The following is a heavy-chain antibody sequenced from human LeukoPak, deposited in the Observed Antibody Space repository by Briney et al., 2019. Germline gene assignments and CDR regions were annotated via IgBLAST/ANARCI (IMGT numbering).Heavy chain of an antibody. CDR3: AKGSITMVRGVLNWFDP. CDR2: ISWNSGSI. CDR1: GFTFEDHV. Sequence: PGRSLRLSCAASGFTFEDHVMHWVRQAPGKGLEWVSGISWNSGSIGYADSVKGRFTISRDNAKNSLYLQMNSLRAEDTALYYCAKGSITMVRGVLNWFDPWGQGTLVTVSS. V-gene: IGHV3-9*01. J-gene: IGHJ5*02. D-gene: IGHD3-10*01.